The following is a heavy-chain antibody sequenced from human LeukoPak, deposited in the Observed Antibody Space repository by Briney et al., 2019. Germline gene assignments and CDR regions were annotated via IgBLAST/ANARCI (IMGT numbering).Heavy chain of an antibody. D-gene: IGHD2-2*01. CDR1: GGSFIGYY. CDR3: ARARTATYDAFDI. V-gene: IGHV4-34*01. CDR2: INHSGST. Sequence: PSETLSLTCAVYGGSFIGYYWSWIRQPPGKGLEWIGEINHSGSTNYNPSLKSRVTISVDTSKNQFSLKLSSVTAADTAVYYCARARTATYDAFDIWGQGTMVTVSS. J-gene: IGHJ3*02.